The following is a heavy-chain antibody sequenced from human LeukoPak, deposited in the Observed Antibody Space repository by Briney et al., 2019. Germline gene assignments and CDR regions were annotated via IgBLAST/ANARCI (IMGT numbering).Heavy chain of an antibody. Sequence: PGGSLRLSCAASGFTFSDYYMSWVRQAPGKGLEWVSVIYSGGSTYYADSVKGRFTISRDNSKNTLYLQMNSLRAEDTAVYYCARDVSGYYKFPDWGQGTLVTVSS. CDR1: GFTFSDYY. CDR3: ARDVSGYYKFPD. D-gene: IGHD3-22*01. V-gene: IGHV3-53*01. J-gene: IGHJ4*02. CDR2: IYSGGST.